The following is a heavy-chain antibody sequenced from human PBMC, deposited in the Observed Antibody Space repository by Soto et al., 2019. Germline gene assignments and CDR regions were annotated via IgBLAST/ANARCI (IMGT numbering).Heavy chain of an antibody. CDR2: INSDGRTT. CDR1: GFTFSGYW. Sequence: EVQLVDSGGGLVQPGGSLRLSCAVSGFTFSGYWMHWVLQAPGKGLLWVSRINSDGRTTNYADSVKGRFTISRDNAKDTLYLQMDSLRAEDTAVYYCASAKIGDYFQVYWGQGTLVTVSS. J-gene: IGHJ4*02. V-gene: IGHV3-74*01. D-gene: IGHD4-17*01. CDR3: ASAKIGDYFQVY.